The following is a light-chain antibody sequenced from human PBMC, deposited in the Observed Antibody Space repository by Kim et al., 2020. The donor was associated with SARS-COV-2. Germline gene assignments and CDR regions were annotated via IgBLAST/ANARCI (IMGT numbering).Light chain of an antibody. V-gene: IGKV3-15*01. J-gene: IGKJ1*01. CDR1: QSVGSN. CDR3: QQYNNRPPWT. Sequence: SPGERAALSCRASQSVGSNLAWYQQKPGQAHRLLIYGASTRATGVPARFSGSGSGTEFTLTISSLQSEDFAVYYCQQYNNRPPWTFGQGTKVDIK. CDR2: GAS.